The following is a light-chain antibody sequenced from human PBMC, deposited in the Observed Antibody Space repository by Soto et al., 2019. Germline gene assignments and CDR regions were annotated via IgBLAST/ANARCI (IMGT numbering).Light chain of an antibody. Sequence: QSVLTQPPSASGTPGQRVNISCSGSSSNIGSNYVYWYRQFPGTAPKLLIQRNNQRPSGVPARFSGSTSGTSASLVIRGLQSEDEADYYCAAWDDILNGYVFGGGTKLTVL. J-gene: IGLJ1*01. CDR3: AAWDDILNGYV. CDR1: SSNIGSNY. V-gene: IGLV1-47*01. CDR2: RNN.